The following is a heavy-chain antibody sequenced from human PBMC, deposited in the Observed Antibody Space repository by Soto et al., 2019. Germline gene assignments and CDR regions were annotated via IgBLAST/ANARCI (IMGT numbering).Heavy chain of an antibody. V-gene: IGHV4-59*01. J-gene: IGHJ5*02. CDR1: GGSISSYY. CDR2: IYYSGST. D-gene: IGHD6-13*01. Sequence: SETLSLTCTVSGGSISSYYWSWIRQPPGKGLEWIGYIYYSGSTNYNPSLKSRVTISVDTSKNQFSLKLSSVTAADTAVYYCAREQYRSQLGNFDPWGQGTMGTVSS. CDR3: AREQYRSQLGNFDP.